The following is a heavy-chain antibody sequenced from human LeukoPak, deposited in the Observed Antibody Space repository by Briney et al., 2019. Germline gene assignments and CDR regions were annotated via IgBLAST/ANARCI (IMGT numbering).Heavy chain of an antibody. J-gene: IGHJ4*02. CDR1: GGTFSSYA. V-gene: IGHV1-69*06. CDR2: IIPIFGTA. D-gene: IGHD5-18*01. Sequence: ASVKVSCKASGGTFSSYAISWVRQAPGQGLEWMGGIIPIFGTANYAQKFQGRVTITADKSTSTAYMELSSLRSEDTAVYYCARGQGGYSYGYFVYWGQGTLVTVSS. CDR3: ARGQGGYSYGYFVY.